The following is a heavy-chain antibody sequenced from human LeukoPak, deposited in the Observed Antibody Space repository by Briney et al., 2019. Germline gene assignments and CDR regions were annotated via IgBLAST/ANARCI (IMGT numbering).Heavy chain of an antibody. J-gene: IGHJ6*03. CDR3: ARVGRSRGSLPNSYYYMDV. CDR1: GDIFNSYS. D-gene: IGHD1-26*01. V-gene: IGHV1-69*05. CDR2: ITPIFGST. Sequence: SVKVSCNASGDIFNSYSVSWVRQAPGQGLEWMGGITPIFGSTNYAQKLQGRVTITTDQSTRTAYMELNSLSSDDTAVYYCARVGRSRGSLPNSYYYMDVWGKGTTVTVSS.